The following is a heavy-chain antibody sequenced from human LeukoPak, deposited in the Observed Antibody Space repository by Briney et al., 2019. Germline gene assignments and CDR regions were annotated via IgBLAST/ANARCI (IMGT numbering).Heavy chain of an antibody. D-gene: IGHD6-19*01. CDR1: GGSISSYY. CDR3: ARAIAVAGYNWFDP. CDR2: IYTSGST. J-gene: IGHJ5*02. Sequence: SETLSLTCTVSGGSISSYYWSWIRQPAGKGLEWIGRIYTSGSTNYNPSLKSRVTMSVDTSKNQFSLKLSSVTAADTPVYCCARAIAVAGYNWFDPWGQGTLVTVSS. V-gene: IGHV4-4*07.